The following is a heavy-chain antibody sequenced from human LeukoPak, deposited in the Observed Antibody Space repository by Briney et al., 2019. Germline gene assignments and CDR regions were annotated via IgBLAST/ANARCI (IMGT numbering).Heavy chain of an antibody. CDR1: HFTFSHFG. CDR3: AKDAQRGFDYSNSLEK. CDR2: IWNDGSSQ. J-gene: IGHJ4*02. D-gene: IGHD4-11*01. Sequence: PGGSLRLSCVASHFTFSHFGMHWVRQAPGKGLEWVAVIWNDGSSQYYADSVKGRFTISRDNSQNTVYLQMNSHRGEDTAVYYCAKDAQRGFDYSNSLEKWGQGTLVIVSS. V-gene: IGHV3-33*06.